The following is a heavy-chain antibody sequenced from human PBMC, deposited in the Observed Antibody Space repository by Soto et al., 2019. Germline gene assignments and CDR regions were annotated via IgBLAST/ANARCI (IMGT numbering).Heavy chain of an antibody. CDR3: AMVDNYVTPTPQDV. V-gene: IGHV1-18*01. CDR2: ISPYSGNT. J-gene: IGHJ6*02. CDR1: GYIFVNYG. D-gene: IGHD3-16*01. Sequence: QVQLVQSGDEVRKPGSSVTVSCKASGYIFVNYGIAWVRQAPGQGLEWMGWISPYSGNTHDASKVQGRLTMTTDTSTSTAYMDLGSLTSDDTAVYYCAMVDNYVTPTPQDVWGQGTTVTVSS.